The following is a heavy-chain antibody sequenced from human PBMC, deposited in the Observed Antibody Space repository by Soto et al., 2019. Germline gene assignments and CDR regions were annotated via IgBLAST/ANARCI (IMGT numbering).Heavy chain of an antibody. Sequence: SETLSLTCTVSGGSISSSSYYWGWIRQPPGKGLEWIGSIYYSGSTYYNPSLKSRVTISVDTSKNQFSLKLSSVTAADTAVYYCARHQEQLVRAAFDIWGQGTMVTLSS. CDR2: IYYSGST. D-gene: IGHD6-6*01. CDR3: ARHQEQLVRAAFDI. CDR1: GGSISSSSYY. V-gene: IGHV4-39*01. J-gene: IGHJ3*02.